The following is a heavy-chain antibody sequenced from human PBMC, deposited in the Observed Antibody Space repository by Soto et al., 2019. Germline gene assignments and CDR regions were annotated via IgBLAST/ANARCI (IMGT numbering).Heavy chain of an antibody. CDR1: GGSISSYY. V-gene: IGHV4-59*08. CDR2: MYDSGST. Sequence: SETLSLTCTVSGGSISSYYWSWIRQPPGKGPEWIGFMYDSGSTNYNPSLKSRVTISADTSKNQFSLKLSSVSAADTAVYYCARGPSGDKVDYWGQGTLVTVSS. J-gene: IGHJ4*02. CDR3: ARGPSGDKVDY. D-gene: IGHD7-27*01.